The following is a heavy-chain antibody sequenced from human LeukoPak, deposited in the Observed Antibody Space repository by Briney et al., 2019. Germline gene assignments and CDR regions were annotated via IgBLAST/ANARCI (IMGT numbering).Heavy chain of an antibody. V-gene: IGHV3-11*01. CDR3: AKAQVPLYNTSPFDY. CDR2: ISNSGSSI. D-gene: IGHD3-10*01. J-gene: IGHJ4*02. Sequence: PGGSLRLSCAASGFTFSDSYMTWIRQAPGKGLEWVSYISNSGSSIYYADSVKGRFTTSRDNAKNSLYLQMNSLRPEDMALYYCAKAQVPLYNTSPFDYWGQGTLVTVSS. CDR1: GFTFSDSY.